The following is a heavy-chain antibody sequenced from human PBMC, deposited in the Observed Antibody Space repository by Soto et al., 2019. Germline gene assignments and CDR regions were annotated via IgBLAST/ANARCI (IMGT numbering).Heavy chain of an antibody. CDR2: IIPIFGTA. Sequence: ASVKVSCKASGGTFSSYAISWVRQAPGQGLEWMGGIIPIFGTANYAQKFQGRVTITADESTSTAYMELSSLRSEDTAVYYCARRAYSYGLMYYFDYWGQGTLVTVSS. J-gene: IGHJ4*02. D-gene: IGHD5-18*01. CDR3: ARRAYSYGLMYYFDY. CDR1: GGTFSSYA. V-gene: IGHV1-69*13.